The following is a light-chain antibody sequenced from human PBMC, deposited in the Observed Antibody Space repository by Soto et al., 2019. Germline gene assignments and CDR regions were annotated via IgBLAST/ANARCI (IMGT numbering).Light chain of an antibody. J-gene: IGKJ4*01. CDR1: QSVSSN. CDR3: QQYKNWPLT. V-gene: IGKV3-15*01. CDR2: GAS. Sequence: EIVMTQSPATLSVSPGERATLSCRASQSVSSNLAWYQQKPGQAPRLLIYGASTRPTGIPARFSGSGSGTEFTLTISSLQSEDFVVYYCQQYKNWPLTFGGGTKVEIK.